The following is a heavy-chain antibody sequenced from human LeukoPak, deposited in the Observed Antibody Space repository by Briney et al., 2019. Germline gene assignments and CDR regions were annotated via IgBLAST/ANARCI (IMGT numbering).Heavy chain of an antibody. CDR1: GGSISGYY. Sequence: SETLSLTCTVSGGSISGYYWSWIRQSPGKGLEWIGYIYYTGNTNYNPSLKSRVTISVDTSKNQFSLRLSSVTAADTAVYYCTRDPTYIDCFDIWGQGTMVTVSS. J-gene: IGHJ3*02. V-gene: IGHV4-59*01. D-gene: IGHD2/OR15-2a*01. CDR2: IYYTGNT. CDR3: TRDPTYIDCFDI.